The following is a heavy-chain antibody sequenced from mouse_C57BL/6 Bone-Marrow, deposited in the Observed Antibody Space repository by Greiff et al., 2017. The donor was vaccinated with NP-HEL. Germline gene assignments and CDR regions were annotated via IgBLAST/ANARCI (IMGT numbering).Heavy chain of an antibody. CDR2: IHPSDSDT. Sequence: VQLQQPGAELVKPGASVKVSCKASGYTFTSYWMHWVKQRPGQGLEWIGRIHPSDSDTNYNQKFKGKATLTVDKSSSTAYMQLSSLTSEDSAVYYWAIERGIYYYGSSYGFAYWGQGTLVTVSA. D-gene: IGHD1-1*01. V-gene: IGHV1-74*01. J-gene: IGHJ3*01. CDR3: AIERGIYYYGSSYGFAY. CDR1: GYTFTSYW.